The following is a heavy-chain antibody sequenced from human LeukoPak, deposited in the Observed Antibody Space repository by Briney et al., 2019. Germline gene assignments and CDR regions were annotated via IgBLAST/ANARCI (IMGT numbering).Heavy chain of an antibody. V-gene: IGHV3-33*03. CDR3: AKDCYAGSGSYCHYGMDV. J-gene: IGHJ6*02. D-gene: IGHD3-10*01. CDR1: GFTFSYYG. CDR2: IWFDGGEK. Sequence: GRSLRLSCAASGFTFSYYGMHWVRQAPGKGLEWVAIIWFDGGEKYYADTVKGRFTISRDNSKNTLYLQMDSLRADDTAVYYCAKDCYAGSGSYCHYGMDVWGRGTTVTVSS.